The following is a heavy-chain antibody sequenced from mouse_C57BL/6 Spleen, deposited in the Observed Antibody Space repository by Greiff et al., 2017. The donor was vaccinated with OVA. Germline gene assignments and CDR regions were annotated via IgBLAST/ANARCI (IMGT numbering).Heavy chain of an antibody. CDR2: IDPSDSYT. V-gene: IGHV1-69*01. J-gene: IGHJ4*01. CDR3: ARWRLLYAMDY. CDR1: GYTFTSYW. Sequence: QVQLQQPGAELVMPGASVKLSCKASGYTFTSYWMHWVKQRPGPGLEWIGEIDPSDSYTNYNQKFKGKSTLTVDKSSSTAYMQLSSLTSEDSAVYYCARWRLLYAMDYWGQGTSVTVSS. D-gene: IGHD1-1*01.